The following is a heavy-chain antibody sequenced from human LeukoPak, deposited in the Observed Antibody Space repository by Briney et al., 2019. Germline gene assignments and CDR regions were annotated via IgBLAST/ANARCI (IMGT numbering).Heavy chain of an antibody. CDR1: GGSISSGSYY. Sequence: TLSLTCTVSGGSISSGSYYWSWIRQPAGKGLEWIGRIYTSGSTNYNPSLKSRVTISVDTSKNQFSLKLSSVTAADTAVYYCARSTFYDLYYFDYWGQGTLVTVSS. V-gene: IGHV4-61*02. D-gene: IGHD5/OR15-5a*01. J-gene: IGHJ4*02. CDR3: ARSTFYDLYYFDY. CDR2: IYTSGST.